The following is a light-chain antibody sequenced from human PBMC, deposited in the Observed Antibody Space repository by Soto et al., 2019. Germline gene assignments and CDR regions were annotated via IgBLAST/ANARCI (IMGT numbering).Light chain of an antibody. Sequence: VLTQSPATLSLSPGESATLSCRTSQNVGNNLAWYQQKSGQAPRLLIYATSDSATGVPARFSGRMSGTDFTLTISSREPEDFATYFCQQRSRWPRGTFGRGTKLE. CDR2: ATS. CDR1: QNVGNN. CDR3: QQRSRWPRGT. J-gene: IGKJ2*02. V-gene: IGKV3-11*01.